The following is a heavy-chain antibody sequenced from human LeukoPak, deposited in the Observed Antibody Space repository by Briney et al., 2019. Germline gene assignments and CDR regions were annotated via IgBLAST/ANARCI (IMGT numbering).Heavy chain of an antibody. D-gene: IGHD6-19*01. J-gene: IGHJ5*02. V-gene: IGHV1-2*04. CDR1: GYTFTGYY. CDR3: ARAQIAVAGTPNNWFDP. CDR2: INPNSGGT. Sequence: ASVKVSCKASGYTFTGYYMHWVRQAPGQGLEWMGWINPNSGGTNYARKFQGWVTMTRDTSISTAYMELSRLRSDDTAVYYCARAQIAVAGTPNNWFDPWGQGTLVTVSS.